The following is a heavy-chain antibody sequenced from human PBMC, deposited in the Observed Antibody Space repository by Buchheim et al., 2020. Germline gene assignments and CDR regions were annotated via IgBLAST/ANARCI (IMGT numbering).Heavy chain of an antibody. V-gene: IGHV4-4*02. CDR3: ARGLIVVVPAADPKSYYYYGMDV. CDR2: IYHSGST. CDR1: GGSISSSNW. Sequence: QVQLQESGPGLVKPSGTLSLTCAVSGGSISSSNWWSWVRQPPGKGLEWIGEIYHSGSTNYNPSLKSRVTISVDTSKNQFSLKLSSVTAADTAVYYCARGLIVVVPAADPKSYYYYGMDVWGQGTT. J-gene: IGHJ6*02. D-gene: IGHD2-2*01.